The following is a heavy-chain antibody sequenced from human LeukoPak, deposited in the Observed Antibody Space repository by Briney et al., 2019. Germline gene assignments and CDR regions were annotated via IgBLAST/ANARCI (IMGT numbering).Heavy chain of an antibody. V-gene: IGHV4-34*01. CDR2: IYHSGST. CDR3: ARDGGYSSGWVDHFGVDYYYYYYMDV. Sequence: SETLSLTCAVYGGSFSGYYWGWIRQPPGKGLEWIGSIYHSGSTYYNPSLKSRVTISVDTSKNQFSLKLSSVTAADTAVYYCARDGGYSSGWVDHFGVDYYYYYYMDVWGKGTTVTVSS. CDR1: GGSFSGYY. J-gene: IGHJ6*03. D-gene: IGHD6-19*01.